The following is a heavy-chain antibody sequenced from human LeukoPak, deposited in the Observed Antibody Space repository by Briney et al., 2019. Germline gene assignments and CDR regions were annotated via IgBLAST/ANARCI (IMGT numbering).Heavy chain of an antibody. V-gene: IGHV4-59*01. CDR3: ARDRGSTAYYYLDS. J-gene: IGHJ4*02. CDR1: GGPITEYY. D-gene: IGHD1-26*01. Sequence: SETLSLTCSVSGGPITEYYWSWIRQPPGKGLEWIGYIYHTGSTNYSPSPKSRVTMAVAASRNQFSLKLVSVTAADTAVYYCARDRGSTAYYYLDSWGQGLVVTVSS. CDR2: IYHTGST.